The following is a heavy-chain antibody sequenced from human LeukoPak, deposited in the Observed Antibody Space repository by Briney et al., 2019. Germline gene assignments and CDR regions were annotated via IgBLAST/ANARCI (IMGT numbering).Heavy chain of an antibody. V-gene: IGHV4-59*12. CDR1: GGSISSYY. CDR3: ARTRDGYYTYYFDY. J-gene: IGHJ4*02. CDR2: IYYSGST. D-gene: IGHD5-24*01. Sequence: SETLSLTCTVSGGSISSYYWSWIRQPPGKGLEWIGYIYYSGSTNYNPSLKSRVTISVDTSKNQFSLKLSSVTAADTAVYYCARTRDGYYTYYFDYWGQGTLVTVSS.